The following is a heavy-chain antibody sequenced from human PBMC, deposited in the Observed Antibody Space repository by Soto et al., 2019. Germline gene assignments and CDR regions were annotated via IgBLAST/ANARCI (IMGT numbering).Heavy chain of an antibody. CDR3: ARTGGMDV. J-gene: IGHJ6*02. CDR2: INHSGDT. V-gene: IGHV4-34*01. Sequence: QVQLQQWGAGLLKPSETLSLTCAVYGGSFSGYYWSWLHQTPEKGLEWIGEINHSGDTKYNPTLESRVTISVDTSKNQFSLKVNSVSAADTAVYYCARTGGMDVWGQGATVTVSS. CDR1: GGSFSGYY.